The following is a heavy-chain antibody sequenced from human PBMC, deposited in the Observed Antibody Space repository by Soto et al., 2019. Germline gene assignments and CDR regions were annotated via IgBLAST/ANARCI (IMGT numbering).Heavy chain of an antibody. CDR1: GYTFTSYD. V-gene: IGHV1-8*01. CDR3: ARGHGTYYYDSSGYRDAFDI. J-gene: IGHJ3*02. D-gene: IGHD3-22*01. CDR2: MNPNSGNT. Sequence: GASVKVSCKASGYTFTSYDINWVRQATGQGLEWMGWMNPNSGNTGYAQKFQGRVTMTRSTSISTAYMQMNSLRAEDTALYYCARGHGTYYYDSSGYRDAFDIWGQGTMVTVSS.